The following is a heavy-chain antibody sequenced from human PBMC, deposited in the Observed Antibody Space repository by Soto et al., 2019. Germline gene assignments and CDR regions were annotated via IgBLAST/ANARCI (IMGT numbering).Heavy chain of an antibody. CDR3: ARRVAAAGTWKNYFDY. J-gene: IGHJ4*02. Sequence: AASVKVSCKASGGTFSSYAISWVRQAPGQGLEWMGGIIPIFGTPNYAQKFQGRVTITADESTSTAYMELSSLRSEDTAVYYCARRVAAAGTWKNYFDYWGQGTLVTVSS. V-gene: IGHV1-69*13. CDR2: IIPIFGTP. D-gene: IGHD6-13*01. CDR1: GGTFSSYA.